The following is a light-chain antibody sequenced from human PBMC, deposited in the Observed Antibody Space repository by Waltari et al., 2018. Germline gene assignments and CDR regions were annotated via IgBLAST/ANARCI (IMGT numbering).Light chain of an antibody. J-gene: IGKJ1*01. Sequence: DIQMTQSPSTLPASIGDRVTITCRASQSISSSLAWYQQKPGKAPKLLIYKASTLETGVPSRFSGSESGTEFTLTISSLQPDDFATYYCQQYKTYSSFGQGTKVEI. CDR1: QSISSS. CDR3: QQYKTYSS. CDR2: KAS. V-gene: IGKV1-5*03.